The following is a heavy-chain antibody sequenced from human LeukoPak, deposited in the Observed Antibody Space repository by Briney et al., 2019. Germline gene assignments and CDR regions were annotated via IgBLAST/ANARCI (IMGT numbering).Heavy chain of an antibody. J-gene: IGHJ4*02. CDR1: GGSISSYY. D-gene: IGHD5-24*01. Sequence: PSETLSLTCTVSGGSISSYYWSWIRQPPGKGLEWMGYIYYSGSTNYNPSLKSRVTISVDTSKNQFSLKLSSVTAADTAVYYCARSRDGYNRDFDYWGQGTLVTVSS. CDR2: IYYSGST. V-gene: IGHV4-59*01. CDR3: ARSRDGYNRDFDY.